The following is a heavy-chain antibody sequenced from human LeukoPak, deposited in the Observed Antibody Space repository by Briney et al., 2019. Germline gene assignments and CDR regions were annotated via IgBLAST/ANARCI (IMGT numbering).Heavy chain of an antibody. D-gene: IGHD5-12*01. CDR3: ARGYKAGDFDY. J-gene: IGHJ4*02. Sequence: TGGSLRLSCAASGFTFSSYSMNWVRQAPGKGPEWVSYISSSSSTIYYADSVKGRFTISRDNAKNSLYLQMNSLRAEDTAVYYCARGYKAGDFDYWGQGTLVTVSS. V-gene: IGHV3-48*01. CDR2: ISSSSSTI. CDR1: GFTFSSYS.